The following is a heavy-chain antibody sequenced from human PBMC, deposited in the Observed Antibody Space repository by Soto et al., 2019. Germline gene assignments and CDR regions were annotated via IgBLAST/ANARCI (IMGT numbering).Heavy chain of an antibody. CDR1: GFTFSSYS. D-gene: IGHD6-6*01. CDR2: ISSSSSYI. J-gene: IGHJ3*02. CDR3: ARIQLGYDAFDI. V-gene: IGHV3-21*01. Sequence: EVQLVESGGGLVKPGGSLRLSCAASGFTFSSYSMNWVRQAPGKGLEWVSSISSSSSYIYYADSVKGRFTISRDNAKNSLYLQMNSLRAEDTAVYHCARIQLGYDAFDIWGQGTMVTVSS.